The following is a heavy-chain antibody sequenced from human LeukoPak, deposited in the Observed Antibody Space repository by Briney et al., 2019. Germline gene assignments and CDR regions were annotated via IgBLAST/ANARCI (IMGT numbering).Heavy chain of an antibody. CDR1: GFTFSGSA. CDR2: IRSKANTYAT. D-gene: IGHD1-7*01. Sequence: PGGSLRLPCAASGFTFSGSAIHWVRQASGKGLEWVGRIRSKANTYATTYAASVKGRCTISRDDSKNTAYLQMNSLKTEDTAVYYCTSDRYNWNLAHAFDIWGQGTMVTVSS. J-gene: IGHJ3*02. V-gene: IGHV3-73*01. CDR3: TSDRYNWNLAHAFDI.